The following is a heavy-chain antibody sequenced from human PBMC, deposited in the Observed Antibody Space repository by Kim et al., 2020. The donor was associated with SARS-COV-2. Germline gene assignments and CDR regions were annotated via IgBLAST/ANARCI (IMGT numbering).Heavy chain of an antibody. D-gene: IGHD5-12*01. J-gene: IGHJ4*02. V-gene: IGHV6-1*01. CDR3: AREGGHGGFDY. Sequence: DYAVSVERRITINPDTSKNQFSLQLNSVTPEDTAVYYCAREGGHGGFDYWGQGTLVTVSS.